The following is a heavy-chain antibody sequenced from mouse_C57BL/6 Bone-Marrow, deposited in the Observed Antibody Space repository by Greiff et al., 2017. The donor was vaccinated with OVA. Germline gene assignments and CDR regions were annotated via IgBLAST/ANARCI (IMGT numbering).Heavy chain of an antibody. V-gene: IGHV5-17*01. CDR3: ARINYWYFDV. CDR1: GFTFSDYG. Sequence: EVQLVASGGGLVKPGGSLKLSCAASGFTFSDYGMHWVRQAPEKGLEWVAYISSGSSTIYYADTVKGRFTISRDNAKNTLFLQMTSLRSEDTAMYYCARINYWYFDVWGTGTTVTGSS. CDR2: ISSGSSTI. J-gene: IGHJ1*03.